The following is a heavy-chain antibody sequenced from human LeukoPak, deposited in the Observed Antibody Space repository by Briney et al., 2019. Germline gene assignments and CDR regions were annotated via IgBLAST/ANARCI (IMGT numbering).Heavy chain of an antibody. D-gene: IGHD3-16*01. Sequence: SETLSLTCTVSGASVTSYYWNWIRQPPGKGLERIGYILYSGTTNYNPSLNSRVTMSLDTSENQFSLELSSVTAADTAVYYCARRIIARGLGQENWFDPWGQGILVTVSS. V-gene: IGHV4-59*02. CDR1: GASVTSYY. CDR2: ILYSGTT. J-gene: IGHJ5*02. CDR3: ARRIIARGLGQENWFDP.